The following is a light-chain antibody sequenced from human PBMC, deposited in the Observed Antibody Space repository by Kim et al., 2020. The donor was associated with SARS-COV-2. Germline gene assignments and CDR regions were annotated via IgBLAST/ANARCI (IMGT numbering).Light chain of an antibody. Sequence: SYELTQPPSVSVSPGQTAIIACSGDKLGHKYTYWYQQKPGQSPVLVIYQDNKRPSGIPERFSGSSSGNTATLTISGTQAMDEADYYCQAWDSSTPWVFGGGTQLIVL. CDR1: KLGHKY. J-gene: IGLJ3*02. CDR2: QDN. V-gene: IGLV3-1*01. CDR3: QAWDSSTPWV.